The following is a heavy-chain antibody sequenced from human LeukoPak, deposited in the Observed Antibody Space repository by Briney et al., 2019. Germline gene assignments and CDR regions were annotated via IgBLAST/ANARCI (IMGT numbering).Heavy chain of an antibody. V-gene: IGHV1-24*01. Sequence: GASVKVSRKVSGYTLTELSMHWVRQAPGKGLEWMGGFDPEDGETIYAQKFQGRVTMTEDTSTDTAYMELSSLRSEDTAVYYCATAHSRPHRIDILTGFFDYWGQGTLVTVSS. CDR1: GYTLTELS. J-gene: IGHJ4*02. D-gene: IGHD3-9*01. CDR2: FDPEDGET. CDR3: ATAHSRPHRIDILTGFFDY.